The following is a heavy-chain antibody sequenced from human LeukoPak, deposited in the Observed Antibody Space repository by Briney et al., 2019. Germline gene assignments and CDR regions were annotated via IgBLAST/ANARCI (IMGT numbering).Heavy chain of an antibody. CDR1: GYRFSDYW. V-gene: IGHV5-51*01. CDR3: ARTSGDNYGNALYFDY. D-gene: IGHD4-23*01. Sequence: GESLKISCKGSGYRFSDYWIGWVRQMPGKGLEWMGIIYPGDSDIRYSPSFQGQVTFSADKSISTAYLQWSSLKASDTAMYYCARTSGDNYGNALYFDYWGQGTLVTVSS. J-gene: IGHJ4*02. CDR2: IYPGDSDI.